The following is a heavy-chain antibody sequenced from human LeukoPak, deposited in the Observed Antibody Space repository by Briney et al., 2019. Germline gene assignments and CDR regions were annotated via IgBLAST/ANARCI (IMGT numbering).Heavy chain of an antibody. CDR2: ISFGSTYI. J-gene: IGHJ4*02. CDR3: ASGIFYASVQTWSPV. Sequence: GGSLRLSCAASGSNFNIYSMNWVRQAPGRGREWVSSISFGSTYISYADSVKGRFTISRDDAKKSLYLQMNGLRAEDTAFYYCASGIFYASVQTWSPVWGQGTLVTVSS. CDR1: GSNFNIYS. D-gene: IGHD3-16*01. V-gene: IGHV3-21*01.